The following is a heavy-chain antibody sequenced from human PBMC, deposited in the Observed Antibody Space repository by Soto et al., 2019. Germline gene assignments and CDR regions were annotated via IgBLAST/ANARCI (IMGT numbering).Heavy chain of an antibody. Sequence: PSETLSLTCIVSGGSISDYIYYWSWLRQPPGKGLEWIGYIYYTGSTNYNPSLESRVFMSLDTSKNQLSLQLRSVTAADTATYYCSLAAVYSGWYHAHWAQGT. CDR1: GGSISDYIYY. J-gene: IGHJ4*02. CDR2: IYYTGST. D-gene: IGHD6-19*01. V-gene: IGHV4-61*01. CDR3: SLAAVYSGWYHAH.